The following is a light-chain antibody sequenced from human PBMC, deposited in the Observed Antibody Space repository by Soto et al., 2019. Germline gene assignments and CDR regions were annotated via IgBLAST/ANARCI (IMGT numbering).Light chain of an antibody. CDR1: QDIHSA. CDR3: QQFNSYPL. CDR2: DAS. Sequence: AIQLTQSPSSLSASVGDRVTITCRASQDIHSALAWYQQKPGAPPKLLIYDASSLKSAVPSRFTGSGSGTDFTLTIRSLQPEDFATYYCQQFNSYPLFGGGTKVEIK. V-gene: IGKV1-13*02. J-gene: IGKJ4*01.